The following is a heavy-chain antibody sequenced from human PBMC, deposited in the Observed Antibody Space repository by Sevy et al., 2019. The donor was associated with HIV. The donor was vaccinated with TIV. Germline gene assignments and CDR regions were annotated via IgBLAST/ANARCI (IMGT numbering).Heavy chain of an antibody. D-gene: IGHD6-19*01. Sequence: GGSLRLSCAASGFTFSSYAMSWVRQAPGKGLEWVSAISGSGGSTYYADSVKGRFTISRDNSKNTLYLQMNSLRAEDTAVYYWAKLSRIGWLGYYYYYMDVWGKVTTVTVSS. CDR2: ISGSGGST. V-gene: IGHV3-23*01. CDR3: AKLSRIGWLGYYYYYMDV. CDR1: GFTFSSYA. J-gene: IGHJ6*03.